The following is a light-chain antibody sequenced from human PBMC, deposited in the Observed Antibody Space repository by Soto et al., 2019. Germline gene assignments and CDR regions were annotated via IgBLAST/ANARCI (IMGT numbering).Light chain of an antibody. CDR1: QDINNY. CDR3: QQYDDLPRT. V-gene: IGKV1-33*01. Sequence: DIQMTQSPSSLSASVGDRVTITCQASQDINNYLNWYQQKPGKAPKLLINGASNLETGVPSRFSGSGSGTDFTFAISSLQSEDIATYFCQQYDDLPRTFGQGTKVEIK. J-gene: IGKJ1*01. CDR2: GAS.